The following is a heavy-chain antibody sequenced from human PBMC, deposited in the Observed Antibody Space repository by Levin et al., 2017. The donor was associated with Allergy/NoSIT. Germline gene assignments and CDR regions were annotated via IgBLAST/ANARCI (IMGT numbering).Heavy chain of an antibody. J-gene: IGHJ4*02. CDR1: GFTFSSYG. D-gene: IGHD6-19*01. CDR2: IWYDGSNK. V-gene: IGHV3-33*01. Sequence: GGSLRLSCATSGFTFSSYGMHWVRQAPGKGLEWVAVIWYDGSNKYYADSVRGRFTISRDNSKNTLYLQMNSLRAEDTAVYYCASLGEVSYSSSTGGIFDYWGQGTLVTVSS. CDR3: ASLGEVSYSSSTGGIFDY.